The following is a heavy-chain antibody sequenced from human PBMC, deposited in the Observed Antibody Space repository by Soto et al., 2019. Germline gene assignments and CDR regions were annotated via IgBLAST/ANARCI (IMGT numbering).Heavy chain of an antibody. CDR1: GGTFSSYA. CDR3: ARAPQTILYGDYVS. J-gene: IGHJ4*02. V-gene: IGHV1-69*06. CDR2: IIPIFGTA. Sequence: GASVKVSCKASGGTFSSYAISWVRQAPGQGLEWMGGIIPIFGTANYAQKFQGRVTITADKSTSTAYMGLSSLRSEDTAVYYCARAPQTILYGDYVSWGQGTLVTAPQ. D-gene: IGHD4-17*01.